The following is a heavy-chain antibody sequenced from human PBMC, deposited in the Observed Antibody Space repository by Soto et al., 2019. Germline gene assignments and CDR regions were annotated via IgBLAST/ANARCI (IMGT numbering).Heavy chain of an antibody. CDR1: GYTFTSYG. CDR3: ARDHSYDFWSGYRNWFDP. J-gene: IGHJ5*02. Sequence: ASVKVSCKASGYTFTSYGISWVRQAPGQGLEWMGWISAYNGNTNYAQKLQGRVTMTTDTSTSTAYMELRSLRSDDTAVYYCARDHSYDFWSGYRNWFDPWGQGTLVTVSS. V-gene: IGHV1-18*01. CDR2: ISAYNGNT. D-gene: IGHD3-3*01.